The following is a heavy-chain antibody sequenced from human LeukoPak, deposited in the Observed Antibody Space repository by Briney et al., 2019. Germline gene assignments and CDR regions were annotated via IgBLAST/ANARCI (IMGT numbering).Heavy chain of an antibody. CDR1: GFTFSSYG. V-gene: IGHV3-30*18. D-gene: IGHD3-3*01. Sequence: GGSLRLSCAASGFTFSSYGMHWVRQAPGKGLEWVAVISYDGSNKYYADSVKGRFTISRDNSKNTLYLQMNSLRAEDTAVYYCAKDPRVTDFWSGFIEYYFDYWGQGTLVTVSS. J-gene: IGHJ4*02. CDR3: AKDPRVTDFWSGFIEYYFDY. CDR2: ISYDGSNK.